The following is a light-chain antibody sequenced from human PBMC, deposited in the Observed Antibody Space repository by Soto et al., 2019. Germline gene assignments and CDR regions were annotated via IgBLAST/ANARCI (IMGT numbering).Light chain of an antibody. CDR3: QQRRDWPLFT. CDR1: HSVDSY. Sequence: EIVLTQSPATLSLSPGERATLSCRASHSVDSYLAWYKHKPGQSPRLLIYDASNRAPGIPARFSGSGSGTDFTLTISSLEPGDFALYYCQQRRDWPLFTFGPGTKVDVK. CDR2: DAS. V-gene: IGKV3-11*01. J-gene: IGKJ3*01.